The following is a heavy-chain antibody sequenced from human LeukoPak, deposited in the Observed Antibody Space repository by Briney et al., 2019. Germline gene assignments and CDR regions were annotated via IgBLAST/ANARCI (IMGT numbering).Heavy chain of an antibody. J-gene: IGHJ4*02. CDR3: ARGSNYYYDSSADYPRY. CDR2: INPSGGTT. D-gene: IGHD3-22*01. Sequence: ASVKVSRKTSGYTFTTYYIHWVRQAPGQGLEWMGIINPSGGTTTYAQKFQGRVSMTRDTSTSTVYMELNTLRSEDTAVYYCARGSNYYYDSSADYPRYWGQGTLVTVSS. V-gene: IGHV1-46*01. CDR1: GYTFTTYY.